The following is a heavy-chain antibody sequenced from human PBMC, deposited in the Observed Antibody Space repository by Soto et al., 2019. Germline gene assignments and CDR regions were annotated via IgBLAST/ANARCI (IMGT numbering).Heavy chain of an antibody. D-gene: IGHD2-21*02. Sequence: QVQLVQSGSEVKEPGASVKVSCKASGYTFTGYYVLWVRQAPGQGPECMGWINPYTGGTNYAQKFQGRVNMNRETSLSTGYMELSKLISGDTAVYYCATQFHHCGGDCYRGPYFGMDVWGQGTTVTVSS. J-gene: IGHJ6*02. CDR2: INPYTGGT. CDR1: GYTFTGYY. V-gene: IGHV1-2*02. CDR3: ATQFHHCGGDCYRGPYFGMDV.